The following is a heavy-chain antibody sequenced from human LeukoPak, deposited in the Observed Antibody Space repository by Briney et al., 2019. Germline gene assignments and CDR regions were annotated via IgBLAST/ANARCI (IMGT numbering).Heavy chain of an antibody. CDR1: GGPISSGSYY. CDR2: IYYSGST. CDR3: ARFDYGSGSYFRYFDY. V-gene: IGHV4-31*03. D-gene: IGHD3-10*01. J-gene: IGHJ4*02. Sequence: SQTLSLTCTVSGGPISSGSYYWSWIRQQPGKGLEWIGYIYYSGSTFYNPSLKSRVTISVDTSKNQFSLKLTSVTAADTAVYYCARFDYGSGSYFRYFDYWGQGTLVTVSS.